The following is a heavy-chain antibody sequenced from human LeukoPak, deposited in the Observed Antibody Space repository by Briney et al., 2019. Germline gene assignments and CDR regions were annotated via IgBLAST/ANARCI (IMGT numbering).Heavy chain of an antibody. CDR1: GGTFSSYA. D-gene: IGHD6-19*01. CDR3: ARDDGIAVAGFMDDY. J-gene: IGHJ4*02. Sequence: GASVKVSCKASGGTFSSYAISWVRQAPGQGLEWMGWINPNSGGTNYAQKFQGRVTMTRDTSISTAYMELSRLRSDDTAVYYCARDDGIAVAGFMDDYWGQGTLVTVSS. V-gene: IGHV1-2*02. CDR2: INPNSGGT.